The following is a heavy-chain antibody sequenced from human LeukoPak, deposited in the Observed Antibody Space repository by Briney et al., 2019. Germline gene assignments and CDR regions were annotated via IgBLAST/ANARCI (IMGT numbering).Heavy chain of an antibody. Sequence: ASVKVSCKASGYTFTNYAISWVRQAPGQGLEWVGWISAYNGNTNYAQNLQGRVTMTTDTSTTTTYMELRSLRSDDTAVYYCARGVSLITMIRGVIMPNWFDPWGQGTLVTVSS. D-gene: IGHD3-10*01. CDR3: ARGVSLITMIRGVIMPNWFDP. J-gene: IGHJ5*02. V-gene: IGHV1-18*01. CDR1: GYTFTNYA. CDR2: ISAYNGNT.